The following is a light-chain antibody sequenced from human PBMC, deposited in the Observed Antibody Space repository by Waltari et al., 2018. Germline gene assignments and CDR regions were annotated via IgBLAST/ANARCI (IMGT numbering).Light chain of an antibody. V-gene: IGLV2-14*01. CDR3: SSYTSSSTLEV. J-gene: IGLJ2*01. Sequence: QSDLTQHASVSGSPGQSITLSCTATSSDVGGYNSVPWYQQHPGQAPNLMIYDVSNRPSGVSNRFSGSKSGNTASLTISGLQAEDEADYYCSSYTSSSTLEVFGGGTKLTVL. CDR1: SSDVGGYNS. CDR2: DVS.